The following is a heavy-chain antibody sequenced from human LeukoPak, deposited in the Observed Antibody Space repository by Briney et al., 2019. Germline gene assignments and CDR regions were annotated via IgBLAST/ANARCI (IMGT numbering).Heavy chain of an antibody. V-gene: IGHV4-39*07. CDR2: IYYSGST. CDR1: GGSISSSSYY. J-gene: IGHJ6*02. D-gene: IGHD4-17*01. Sequence: SETLSLTCTVSGGSISSSSYYWGWIRQPPGKGLEWIGSIYYSGSTYYNPSLKSRVTISVDTSKNQFSLKLSSVTAADTAVYYCARVGDYGALGMDVWGQGTTVTVSS. CDR3: ARVGDYGALGMDV.